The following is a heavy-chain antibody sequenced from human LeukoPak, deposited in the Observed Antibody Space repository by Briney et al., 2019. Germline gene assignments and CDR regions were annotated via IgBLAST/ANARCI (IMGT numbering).Heavy chain of an antibody. CDR1: GFTFSSYG. CDR3: ARDGGNYYYYYMDV. V-gene: IGHV3-53*01. CDR2: IYSGGST. D-gene: IGHD2-15*01. Sequence: SGGSLRLSCAASGFTFSSYGMHWVRQAPGKGLEWVSVIYSGGSTYYADSVKGRFTISRDNSKNTLYLQMNSLRAEDTAVYYCARDGGNYYYYYMDVWGKGTTVTVSS. J-gene: IGHJ6*03.